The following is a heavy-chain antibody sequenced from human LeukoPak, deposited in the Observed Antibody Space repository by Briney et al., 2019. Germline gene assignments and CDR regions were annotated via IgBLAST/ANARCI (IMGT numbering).Heavy chain of an antibody. D-gene: IGHD6-13*01. CDR1: GFTFSSYS. V-gene: IGHV3-15*01. J-gene: IGHJ3*02. Sequence: GGSLRLSCAASGFTFSSYSMNWVRKAPGKGLEWVGRIKSKTDGGTTDYAAPVKGRFTISRDDSKNTLYLQMNSLKTEDTAVYYCTTERYSSSWHDAFDIWGQGTMVTVSS. CDR3: TTERYSSSWHDAFDI. CDR2: IKSKTDGGTT.